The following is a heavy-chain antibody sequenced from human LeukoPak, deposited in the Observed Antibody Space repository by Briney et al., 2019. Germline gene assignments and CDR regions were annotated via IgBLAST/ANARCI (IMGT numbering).Heavy chain of an antibody. D-gene: IGHD6-19*01. J-gene: IGHJ5*02. CDR2: IKQDGSEK. V-gene: IGHV3-7*01. Sequence: GGSLRLSCAASGFTFSSYWMSWVRQAPGKGLEWVANIKQDGSEKYYVDSVKGRSTISRDNAKNSLYLQMNSLRAEDTAVYYCARNRRVAVAGSPNNWFDPWGQGTLVTVSS. CDR3: ARNRRVAVAGSPNNWFDP. CDR1: GFTFSSYW.